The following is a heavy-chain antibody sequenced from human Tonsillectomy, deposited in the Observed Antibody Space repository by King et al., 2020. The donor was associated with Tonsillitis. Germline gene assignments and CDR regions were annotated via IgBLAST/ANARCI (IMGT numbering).Heavy chain of an antibody. CDR2: ISGRCDSK. CDR1: GFTFSTYA. D-gene: IGHD3-22*01. V-gene: IGHV3-23*04. Sequence: VQLVESGGGLVQPGGSLRLSCSASGFTFSTYALSWVRQAPGKVRDWVSTISGRCDSKHFADSVKGRFTISRDNSKNTLYLPRNSLRAGDTAVYYCAKGSSRSSSYYYNMDVWGKGTTVTVSS. CDR3: AKGSSRSSSYYYNMDV. J-gene: IGHJ6*03.